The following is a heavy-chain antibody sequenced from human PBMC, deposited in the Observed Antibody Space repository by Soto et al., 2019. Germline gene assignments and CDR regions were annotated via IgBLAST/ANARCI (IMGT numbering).Heavy chain of an antibody. Sequence: QVQLQESGPGLVKPSETLSLTCTVSGGSVSSGNDYWSWIRQAPGKGMEWVCYIYYIGSTYYNPSLKSRLTISVDTSTNQFSLKLNSVTAADTAVDYCGRYDSSGGRAFDIWGQGTMVTVSS. CDR3: GRYDSSGGRAFDI. J-gene: IGHJ3*02. CDR1: GGSVSSGNDY. V-gene: IGHV4-61*01. CDR2: IYYIGST. D-gene: IGHD3-22*01.